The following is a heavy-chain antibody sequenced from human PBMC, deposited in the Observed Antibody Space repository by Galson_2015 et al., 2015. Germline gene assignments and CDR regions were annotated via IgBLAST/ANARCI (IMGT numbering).Heavy chain of an antibody. D-gene: IGHD3-3*01. Sequence: SLRLSCAVSGFTFRDYEMNWVRQAPGKGLERVANIKQDGSEKHYVDSVKGRFTISRDNAKNSLYLQMNSLRAEDTAVYYCARDRGWSGYSTYYFDYWGQGTLVTVSS. CDR3: ARDRGWSGYSTYYFDY. J-gene: IGHJ4*02. CDR2: IKQDGSEK. CDR1: GFTFRDYE. V-gene: IGHV3-7*04.